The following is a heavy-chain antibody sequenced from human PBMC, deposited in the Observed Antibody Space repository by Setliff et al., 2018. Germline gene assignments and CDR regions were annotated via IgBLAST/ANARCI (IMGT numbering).Heavy chain of an antibody. J-gene: IGHJ5*02. CDR2: IYNSGST. CDR3: ARERIAVAGRSNWFDP. D-gene: IGHD6-19*01. CDR1: GGSISSGSYY. Sequence: SETLSLTCTVSGGSISSGSYYWSWIRQPAGKGLEWIGRIYNSGSTNYNPSLKSRVTISLDTPKNQFSLKLNSVTAADTAVYYCARERIAVAGRSNWFDPWGQGTLVTVSS. V-gene: IGHV4-61*02.